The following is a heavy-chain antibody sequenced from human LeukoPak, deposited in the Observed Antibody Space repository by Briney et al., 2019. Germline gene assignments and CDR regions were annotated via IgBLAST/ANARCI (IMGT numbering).Heavy chain of an antibody. CDR2: INPSGGTT. J-gene: IGHJ6*03. D-gene: IGHD2-2*01. Sequence: ASVTVSCKASGYTFTSYYMHWVRQAPGQGLEWMGIINPSGGTTSYAQKFQGRVTMTTDTATSTAYKELSSLRSEDTAVYYCARAPRATPKNDGIVVVPAAHIPNYYYYYYMDIWGKGTTVTLSS. V-gene: IGHV1-46*01. CDR1: GYTFTSYY. CDR3: ARAPRATPKNDGIVVVPAAHIPNYYYYYYMDI.